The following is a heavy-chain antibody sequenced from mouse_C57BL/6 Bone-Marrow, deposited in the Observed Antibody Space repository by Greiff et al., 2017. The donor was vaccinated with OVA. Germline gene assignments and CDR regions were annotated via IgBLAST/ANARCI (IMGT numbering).Heavy chain of an antibody. CDR3: VIEGRFDY. CDR1: GFTFNTYA. J-gene: IGHJ2*01. CDR2: IRSKSSHYAT. V-gene: IGHV10-3*01. Sequence: DAGGGLVQPKGSLKLSCAASGFTFNTYAMHWVRQAPGKGLEWVARIRSKSSHYATSSADSVKDRFTISRDDSQRMRYLQMNNLKTEDTAMYYCVIEGRFDYWGQGTTLTVSS.